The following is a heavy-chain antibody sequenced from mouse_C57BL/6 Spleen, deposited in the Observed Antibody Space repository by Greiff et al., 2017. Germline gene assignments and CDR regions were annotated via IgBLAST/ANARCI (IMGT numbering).Heavy chain of an antibody. Sequence: KQRPIQGLEWIGNIDPSDNDTHYNQKFKNKATLTVDKSSSTAYMQLSSLTSEDSAVYYCAMRDMDYWGQGTSVTVSS. CDR2: IDPSDNDT. CDR3: AMRDMDY. J-gene: IGHJ4*01. V-gene: IGHV1-52*01.